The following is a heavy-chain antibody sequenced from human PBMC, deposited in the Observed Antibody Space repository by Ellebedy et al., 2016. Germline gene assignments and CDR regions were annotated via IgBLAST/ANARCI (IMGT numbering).Heavy chain of an antibody. D-gene: IGHD2-2*01. J-gene: IGHJ4*02. CDR1: GFTFNTYA. Sequence: GESLKISCSASGFTFNTYAIYWVRQAPGKGLEYVSGISSTGGSTYYAASVQDRFTVSSDNSKNTLYLQLTSLRPEDTATYYCVKDTYCSSLRCYELAGPFAYWGQGTPVTVSS. CDR2: ISSTGGST. CDR3: VKDTYCSSLRCYELAGPFAY. V-gene: IGHV3-64D*06.